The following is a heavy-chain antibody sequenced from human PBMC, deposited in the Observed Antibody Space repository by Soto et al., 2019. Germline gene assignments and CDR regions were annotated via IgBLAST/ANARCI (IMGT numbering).Heavy chain of an antibody. V-gene: IGHV3-21*01. CDR2: ISSSSSYI. CDR1: GFTFSSYS. Sequence: GGSLRLSCAASGFTFSSYSMNWVRQAPGKGLEWVSSISSSSSYIYYADSVKGRFTISRDNAKNSLYLQMNSLRAEDTAVYYCARDLTPAGPFDYWGQGTLVTVPQ. J-gene: IGHJ4*02. CDR3: ARDLTPAGPFDY.